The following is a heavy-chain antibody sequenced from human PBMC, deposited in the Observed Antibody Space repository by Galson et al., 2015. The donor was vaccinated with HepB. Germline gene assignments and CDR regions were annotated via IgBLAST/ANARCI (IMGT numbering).Heavy chain of an antibody. D-gene: IGHD1-1*01. V-gene: IGHV1-69*01. Sequence: SCKASGGTFSSYAISWVRQAPGQGLEWMGGIIPIFGTANYAQKFQGRVTITADESTSTAYMELSSLRSEDTAVYYCARRTGSHDAFDIWGQGTMVTVSS. J-gene: IGHJ3*02. CDR1: GGTFSSYA. CDR3: ARRTGSHDAFDI. CDR2: IIPIFGTA.